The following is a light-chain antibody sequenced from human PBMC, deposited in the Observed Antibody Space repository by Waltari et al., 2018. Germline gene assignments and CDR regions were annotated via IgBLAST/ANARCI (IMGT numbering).Light chain of an antibody. CDR3: QVWESTNDHVV. J-gene: IGLJ3*02. CDR1: NTNAKS. V-gene: IGLV3-21*02. Sequence: SYVLTQPPSVSVAPGQTATITRGGYNTNAKSEQWYHQKSGQAPVLVVYHDRDRPSGIPERFSGSNSGNTATLSISRVEDGDEADYYCQVWESTNDHVVFGGGTKLTVL. CDR2: HDR.